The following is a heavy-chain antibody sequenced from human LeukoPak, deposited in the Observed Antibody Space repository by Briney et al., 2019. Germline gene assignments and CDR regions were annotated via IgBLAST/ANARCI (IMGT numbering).Heavy chain of an antibody. V-gene: IGHV3-30*03. Sequence: GRPLRLSCAASGFTFSNFGMHWVRQAPGKGLEWVAVISYDGSNKYYADSVKGRFTISRDNSKNTLYLQMNSLRAEDTAVYYCGRWLSKALDYWGQGTLVTVSS. J-gene: IGHJ4*02. CDR3: GRWLSKALDY. D-gene: IGHD5-12*01. CDR2: ISYDGSNK. CDR1: GFTFSNFG.